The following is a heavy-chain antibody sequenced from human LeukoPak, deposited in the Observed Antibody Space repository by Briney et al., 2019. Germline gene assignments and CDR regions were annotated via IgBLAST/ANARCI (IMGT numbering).Heavy chain of an antibody. CDR3: ARDINSSSWPYYYYYMDV. CDR1: GGSISSYY. CDR2: IYTSGST. J-gene: IGHJ6*03. V-gene: IGHV4-4*07. Sequence: PSETLSLTCTVSGGSISSYYLSWIRQPAGKGLEWIGRIYTSGSTNYNPSLKSRVTMSVDTSKNQFSLKLSSVTAADTAVYYCARDINSSSWPYYYYYMDVWGKGTTVTISS. D-gene: IGHD6-13*01.